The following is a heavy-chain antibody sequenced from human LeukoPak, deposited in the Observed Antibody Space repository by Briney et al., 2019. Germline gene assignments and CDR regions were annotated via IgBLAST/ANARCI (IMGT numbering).Heavy chain of an antibody. D-gene: IGHD5-24*01. CDR1: GFKFSSYW. Sequence: GGSLRLSCAVSGFKFSSYWMNWVRQVPGKGLIWVAHINTNGDSANYADSVKGRFTISRDNAKSTLSLQMNSLRAEDTAIYYCVRDNAYTFDYWGQGTLVTVSS. CDR3: VRDNAYTFDY. J-gene: IGHJ4*01. V-gene: IGHV3-74*01. CDR2: INTNGDSA.